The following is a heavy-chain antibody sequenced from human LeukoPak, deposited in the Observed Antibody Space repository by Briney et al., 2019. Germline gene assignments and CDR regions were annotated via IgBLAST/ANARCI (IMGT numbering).Heavy chain of an antibody. CDR1: GYTFTGYY. CDR3: ARSPEHYDILTGYARGYFDC. V-gene: IGHV1-2*02. J-gene: IGHJ4*02. D-gene: IGHD3-9*01. CDR2: INPNSGGT. Sequence: ASVKVSCKASGYTFTGYYMHWVRQAPGQGLEWMGWINPNSGGTNYAQKFQGRVTITADESTSTAYMELSSLRSEDTAVYYCARSPEHYDILTGYARGYFDCWGQGTLVTVSS.